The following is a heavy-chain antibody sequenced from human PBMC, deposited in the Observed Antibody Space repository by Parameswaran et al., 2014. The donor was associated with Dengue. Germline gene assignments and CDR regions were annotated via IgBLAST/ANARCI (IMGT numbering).Heavy chain of an antibody. J-gene: IGHJ2*01. D-gene: IGHD3-22*01. CDR2: ISYDGSNK. V-gene: IGHV3-30-3*01. Sequence: VRQAPGKGLEWVAVISYDGSNKYYADSVKGRFTISRDNSKNTLYLQMNSLRAEDTAVYYCARFPGYYYDSSGYPYWYFDLWGRGTLVTSPQ. CDR3: ARFPGYYYDSSGYPYWYFDL.